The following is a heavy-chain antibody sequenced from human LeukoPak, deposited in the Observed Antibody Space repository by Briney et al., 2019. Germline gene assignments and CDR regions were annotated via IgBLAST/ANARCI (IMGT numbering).Heavy chain of an antibody. V-gene: IGHV1-69*04. CDR1: GGTFSSYA. CDR3: ARETSSYYYGSGSYLWLDY. CDR2: IIPILGIA. Sequence: ASVKVSFKASGGTFSSYAISWVRQAPGQGLEWMGRIIPILGIANYAQKFQGRVTITADKSTSTAYMELSSLRSEDTAVYYCARETSSYYYGSGSYLWLDYWGQGTLVTVSS. D-gene: IGHD3-10*01. J-gene: IGHJ4*02.